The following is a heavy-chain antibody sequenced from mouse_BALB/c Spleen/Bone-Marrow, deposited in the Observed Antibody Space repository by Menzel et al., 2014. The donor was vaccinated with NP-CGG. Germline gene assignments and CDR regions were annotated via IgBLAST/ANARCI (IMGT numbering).Heavy chain of an antibody. J-gene: IGHJ2*01. V-gene: IGHV5-9-3*01. CDR1: RSTFSNYA. CDR3: ARQENWALDY. Sequence: EVQRVESGGGLVKPGGSLKLSCAASRSTFSNYAMSWVRQTPEKRLEWVATISSGGSYTYYPDSVKGRFTISRDNAQNTLYLQMSSLRSEDTAMYFCARQENWALDYWGQGTTLTVSS. D-gene: IGHD4-1*01. CDR2: ISSGGSYT.